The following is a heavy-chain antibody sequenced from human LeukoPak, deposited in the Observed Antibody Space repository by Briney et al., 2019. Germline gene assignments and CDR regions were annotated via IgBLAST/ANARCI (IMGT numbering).Heavy chain of an antibody. V-gene: IGHV1-46*01. D-gene: IGHD3-10*01. CDR1: GYTFTSYY. CDR2: INPSGGGT. J-gene: IGHJ6*02. Sequence: ASVKVSCKASGYTFTSYYMHWVRQAPGQGLEWMGIINPSGGGTSYAQKFQGRVTMTRDTSTSTVYMELSSLRSEDTAVYYCARAMGGSGGRNYYYYYGMDVWGQGTTVTVSS. CDR3: ARAMGGSGGRNYYYYYGMDV.